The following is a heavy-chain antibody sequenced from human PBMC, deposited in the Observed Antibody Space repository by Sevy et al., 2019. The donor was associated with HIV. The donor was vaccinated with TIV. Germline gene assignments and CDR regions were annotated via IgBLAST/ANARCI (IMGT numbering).Heavy chain of an antibody. J-gene: IGHJ6*02. V-gene: IGHV3-53*01. CDR3: ARHRGAAAGLFVRMDV. Sequence: LRLSCAISGFTVSSNDMNWVRQAPGKGLEWVSIIYSGGTTYYANSVKGRFSISRDNSKNTPYLHMNSLRDEDTALYYCARHRGAAAGLFVRMDVWGQGTTVTVSS. D-gene: IGHD6-25*01. CDR2: IYSGGTT. CDR1: GFTVSSND.